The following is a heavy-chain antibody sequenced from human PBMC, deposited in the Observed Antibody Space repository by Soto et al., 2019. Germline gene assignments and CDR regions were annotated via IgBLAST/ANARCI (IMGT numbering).Heavy chain of an antibody. CDR2: ISAYNGNT. CDR3: ASFSIAATDPYGMDV. CDR1: GYTFTSYG. D-gene: IGHD6-13*01. V-gene: IGHV1-18*01. J-gene: IGHJ6*02. Sequence: ASVKVSCKASGYTFTSYGISWVRQAPGQGLEWMGWISAYNGNTKYVQKLQGRVTMTTDTSTSTAYMELRSLRSDDTAVYYCASFSIAATDPYGMDVWGQGTTVTVSS.